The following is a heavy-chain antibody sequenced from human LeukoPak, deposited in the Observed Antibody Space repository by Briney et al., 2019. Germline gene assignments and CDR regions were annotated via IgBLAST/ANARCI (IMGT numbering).Heavy chain of an antibody. Sequence: GASVKVSCKASGYTFTSYGISWVRQAPGQGLEWMGWISAYNDNTNYAQKLQGRVTMTTDTSTSTAYMELRSLRSDDTAVYYCARDRAWDHSLSAYSSSSPLGDYWGQGTLVTVSS. J-gene: IGHJ4*02. CDR1: GYTFTSYG. CDR2: ISAYNDNT. V-gene: IGHV1-18*01. CDR3: ARDRAWDHSLSAYSSSSPLGDY. D-gene: IGHD6-6*01.